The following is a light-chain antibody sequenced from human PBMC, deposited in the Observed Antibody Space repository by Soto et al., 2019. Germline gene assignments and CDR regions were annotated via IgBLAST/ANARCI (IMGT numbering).Light chain of an antibody. CDR2: EAS. Sequence: DIQLTQSPSTLSASVGDRVTITCRASQSISSWLAWYQQKPGTVPKLLIYEASTLESGVPSRFSGIRSGTDFTLTVSSLQPDDFATYYCQQYNDSFPYTFGQGTKLEIK. V-gene: IGKV1-5*03. CDR1: QSISSW. J-gene: IGKJ2*01. CDR3: QQYNDSFPYT.